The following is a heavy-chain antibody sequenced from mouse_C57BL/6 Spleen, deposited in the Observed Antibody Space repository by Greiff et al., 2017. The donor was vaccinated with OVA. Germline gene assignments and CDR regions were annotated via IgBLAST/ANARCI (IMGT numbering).Heavy chain of an antibody. J-gene: IGHJ2*01. CDR1: GFTFSDYY. D-gene: IGHD2-3*01. Sequence: EVKLMESEGGLVQPGSSMKLSCTASGFTFSDYYMAWVRQVPEKGLEWVANINYDGSSTYYLDSLKSRFIISRDNAKNILYLQMSSLKSEDTATYYCARDFDGYYYFDYWGQGTTLTVSS. CDR3: ARDFDGYYYFDY. V-gene: IGHV5-16*01. CDR2: INYDGSST.